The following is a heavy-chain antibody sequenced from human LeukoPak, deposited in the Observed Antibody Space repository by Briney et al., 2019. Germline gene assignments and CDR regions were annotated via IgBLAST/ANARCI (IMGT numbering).Heavy chain of an antibody. CDR2: ISSSSSTI. Sequence: GGSLRLSCAASGFTFSSYSMNWVRQAPGKGLEWVSYISSSSSTIYYADSVKGRFTISRDNAKNSLYLQMNSLRAEDTAVYYCATFDYGGNSGWYFDLWGRGTLVTVSS. D-gene: IGHD4-23*01. J-gene: IGHJ2*01. V-gene: IGHV3-48*04. CDR3: ATFDYGGNSGWYFDL. CDR1: GFTFSSYS.